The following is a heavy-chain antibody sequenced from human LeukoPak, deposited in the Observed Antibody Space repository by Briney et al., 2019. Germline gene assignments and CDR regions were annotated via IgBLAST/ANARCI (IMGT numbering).Heavy chain of an antibody. CDR1: GGPISSSSAY. J-gene: IGHJ3*02. Sequence: SETLSLTCTVSGGPISSSSAYWGWIRQPPGMGLEWIGGIYYRGSTYYNPSLKSRVTVSIDTSKNQFSVRLSSVTAADTAIYYCAREDTSMDDAFDIWGQGTAVTVSS. D-gene: IGHD5-18*01. V-gene: IGHV4-39*01. CDR3: AREDTSMDDAFDI. CDR2: IYYRGST.